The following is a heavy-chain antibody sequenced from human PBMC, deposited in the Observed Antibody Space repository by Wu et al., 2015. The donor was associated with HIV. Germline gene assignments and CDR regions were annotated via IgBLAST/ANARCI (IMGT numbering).Heavy chain of an antibody. Sequence: QVHLVQSGAEVKKPWSSVKLSCKASGGSFDKYAVAWVRQAPGRGLEWMGGISPIFGMANYGQNFKNRVSITTDESTRTTYMELSSLKSEDTAVYFCARRGGSRIDSALDIWGQGTSVTVS. CDR2: ISPIFGMA. CDR3: ARRGGSRIDSALDI. V-gene: IGHV1-69*05. J-gene: IGHJ3*02. CDR1: GGSFDKYA. D-gene: IGHD3-16*01.